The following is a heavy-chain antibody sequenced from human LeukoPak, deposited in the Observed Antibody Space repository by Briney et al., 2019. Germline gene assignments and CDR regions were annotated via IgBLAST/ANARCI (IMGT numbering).Heavy chain of an antibody. CDR1: GYTFTSYD. Sequence: ASVKVSCKASGYTFTSYDINWVRQATGQGLEWMGWMNPNSGNTGYAQKFQGRVSMTRNTSISTAYMELSSLRSEDTAVYYCARGDYDSSGYYYDVKEGYFDYWGQGTLVTVSS. D-gene: IGHD3-22*01. V-gene: IGHV1-8*01. CDR2: MNPNSGNT. CDR3: ARGDYDSSGYYYDVKEGYFDY. J-gene: IGHJ4*02.